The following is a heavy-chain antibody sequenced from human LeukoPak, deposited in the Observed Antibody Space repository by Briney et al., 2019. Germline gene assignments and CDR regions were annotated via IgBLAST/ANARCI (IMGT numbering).Heavy chain of an antibody. CDR3: ARCQYSSTYRHSFDI. D-gene: IGHD1-26*01. CDR1: GGSISNYY. Sequence: PSETLSLTCIVSGGSISNYYWSWIRQPPGKGLEWIGYIYNTGSTDYNPSLKSRVTISVDTSKNQFSLILSTLTAADTAVYYCARCQYSSTYRHSFDIWGHGAMVTVSS. J-gene: IGHJ3*02. CDR2: IYNTGST. V-gene: IGHV4-59*01.